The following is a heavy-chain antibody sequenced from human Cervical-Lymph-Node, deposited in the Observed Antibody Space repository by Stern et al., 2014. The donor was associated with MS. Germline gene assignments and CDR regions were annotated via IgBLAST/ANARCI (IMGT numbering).Heavy chain of an antibody. CDR1: GGSIGSGGNY. D-gene: IGHD2-2*01. CDR2: IFYSGNT. V-gene: IGHV4-31*03. CDR3: ARGSVDYAGAFDP. J-gene: IGHJ5*02. Sequence: QVQLQESGPGLVKPSETLSLTCTVSGGSIGSGGNYWSWIRQHPVKGLEWIGRIFYSGNTFYTPSLKSRLTISTDTAQNEFSLRLTSVTAADTAVYYCARGSVDYAGAFDPWGQGILVTVSS.